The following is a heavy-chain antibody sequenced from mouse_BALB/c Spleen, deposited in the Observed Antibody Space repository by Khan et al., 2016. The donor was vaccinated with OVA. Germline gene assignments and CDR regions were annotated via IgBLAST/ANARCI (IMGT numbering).Heavy chain of an antibody. CDR2: INPGSGGT. V-gene: IGHV1-54*01. CDR3: SISGYGFGAY. J-gene: IGHJ3*01. Sequence: QVRLQQSGAELVRPGTSVKVSCKASGYAFTNYLIEWVKQRPGQGLEWIGVINPGSGGTNYNEKFKNKATLTAAKTSSTAYMQLSSLTTDGSAVYFCSISGYGFGAYWGPGTLVTVSA. D-gene: IGHD3-2*02. CDR1: GYAFTNYL.